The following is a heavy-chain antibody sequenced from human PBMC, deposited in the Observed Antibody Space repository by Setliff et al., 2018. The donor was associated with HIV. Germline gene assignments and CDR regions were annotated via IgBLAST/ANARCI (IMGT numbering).Heavy chain of an antibody. J-gene: IGHJ6*03. D-gene: IGHD6-19*01. CDR2: INTNTGYP. V-gene: IGHV7-4-1*02. Sequence: ASVKVSCKTSGYTFSNYGLNWVRQAPGQGLEWMGWINTNTGYPTYAQGFTGRFVFSLDTSVSTAYLQISSLKAEDTAVYYCARVYSSGWYGDYYYYYYMDVWGKGTTVTVS. CDR1: GYTFSNYG. CDR3: ARVYSSGWYGDYYYYYYMDV.